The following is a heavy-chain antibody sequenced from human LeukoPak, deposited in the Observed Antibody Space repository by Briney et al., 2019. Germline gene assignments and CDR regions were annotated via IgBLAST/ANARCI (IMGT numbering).Heavy chain of an antibody. CDR2: TYFRSKWYN. CDR3: VRDPGNWFDP. CDR1: GDSVSSNSAA. D-gene: IGHD2-8*02. J-gene: IGHJ5*02. Sequence: SQTLSLTCDISGDSVSSNSAAWYWIRQSPSRGLEWLGRTYFRSKWYNDYAPSVKSRIVVNPDTSKNHFSLQLNSVTPEDTAVYYCVRDPGNWFDPWGQGILVTVSP. V-gene: IGHV6-1*01.